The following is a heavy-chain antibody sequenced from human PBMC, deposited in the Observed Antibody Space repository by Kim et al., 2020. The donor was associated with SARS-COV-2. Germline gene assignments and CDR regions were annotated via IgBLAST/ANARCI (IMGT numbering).Heavy chain of an antibody. CDR1: GFTFSDHY. J-gene: IGHJ6*02. CDR3: GRVLVAATVMDV. CDR2: SRHKARSYST. Sequence: GGSLILSCVGSGFTFSDHYIDWVRQAPGKGLEWVGRSRHKARSYSTEYAASVKGRFSISRDDSKNSVYLQMDSLKSEDTAVYYCGRVLVAATVMDVWGQGTTVTVSS. D-gene: IGHD1-26*01. V-gene: IGHV3-72*01.